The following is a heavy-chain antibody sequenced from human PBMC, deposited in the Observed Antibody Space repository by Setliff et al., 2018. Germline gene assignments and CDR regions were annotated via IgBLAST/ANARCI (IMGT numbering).Heavy chain of an antibody. V-gene: IGHV4-34*01. CDR1: GGSFSHYY. D-gene: IGHD6-6*01. Sequence: SETLSLTCAAYGGSFSHYYWTWIRQTPGKGLEWIGEANHSGSTSYNPSLKSRVTIPVDTSKDQFSLKVISMTAADTAVYYCARGRNIAARLLDSWGQGTLVTVS. J-gene: IGHJ4*02. CDR2: ANHSGST. CDR3: ARGRNIAARLLDS.